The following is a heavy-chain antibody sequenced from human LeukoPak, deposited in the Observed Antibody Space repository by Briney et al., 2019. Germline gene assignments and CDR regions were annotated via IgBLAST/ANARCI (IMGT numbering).Heavy chain of an antibody. J-gene: IGHJ4*02. CDR2: IKSKTDGGTT. CDR3: TPGGSGMFDY. Sequence: PGGSLRLSCAASGFTFSSYAMSWVRQAPGKGLEWVGRIKSKTDGGTTDYAAPVKGRFTISRDDSKNTLYLQMNSLKTEDTAVYYCTPGGSGMFDYWGQGTLVTVSS. V-gene: IGHV3-15*01. D-gene: IGHD3-10*01. CDR1: GFTFSSYA.